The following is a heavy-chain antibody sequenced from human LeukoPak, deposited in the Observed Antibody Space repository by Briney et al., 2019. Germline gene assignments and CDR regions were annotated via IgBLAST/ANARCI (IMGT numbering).Heavy chain of an antibody. CDR3: ARSTDFWSGFFDY. D-gene: IGHD3-3*01. CDR1: Y. Sequence: YWSWIRQPPGKGLEWIGEINHSGSTNYDPSLKSRITISVDTSKDQFSLNLNSVTAADTAVYYCARSTDFWSGFFDYWGQGNLVTVSS. V-gene: IGHV4-34*01. CDR2: INHSGST. J-gene: IGHJ4*02.